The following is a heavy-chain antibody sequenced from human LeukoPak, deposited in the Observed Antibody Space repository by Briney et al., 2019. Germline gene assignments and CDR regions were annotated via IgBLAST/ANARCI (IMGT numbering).Heavy chain of an antibody. Sequence: PGRSLRLSCAASGFTFDDYAMHWVRQAPGKGLEWVAVISYDGSNKYYADSVKGRFTISRDNSKNTLYLQMNSLRAEDTAVYYCAKFNEDYYDSSGSRYYYYGMDVWGQGTTVIVSS. D-gene: IGHD3-22*01. CDR3: AKFNEDYYDSSGSRYYYYGMDV. CDR2: ISYDGSNK. J-gene: IGHJ6*02. CDR1: GFTFDDYA. V-gene: IGHV3-30*18.